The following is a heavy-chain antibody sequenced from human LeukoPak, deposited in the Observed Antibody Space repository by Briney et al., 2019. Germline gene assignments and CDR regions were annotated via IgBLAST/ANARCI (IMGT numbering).Heavy chain of an antibody. Sequence: GASVKVSCKACGYTFTGYYMHWVRQAAGKELEWMGWINPNSGGTNYAQKFQGRVTMTRDTSISTAYMEVSRLTADDTAVFYCAREGSVYPYWGQGTLVTVSS. J-gene: IGHJ4*02. V-gene: IGHV1-2*02. CDR3: AREGSVYPY. CDR2: INPNSGGT. CDR1: GYTFTGYY. D-gene: IGHD5/OR15-5a*01.